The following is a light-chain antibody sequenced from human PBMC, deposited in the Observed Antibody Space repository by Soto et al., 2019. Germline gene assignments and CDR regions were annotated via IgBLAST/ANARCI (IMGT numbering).Light chain of an antibody. Sequence: EIVMTQSPATLSVSPGERATLSCRASQSVSSNLAWYQQKPGQAPRLLIYGASTRATGIPARFSGSRSGTEVPLTISSLQSEDFAVYYCQQYNNWPPWTFGQGTKVEIK. J-gene: IGKJ1*01. CDR2: GAS. CDR3: QQYNNWPPWT. V-gene: IGKV3-15*01. CDR1: QSVSSN.